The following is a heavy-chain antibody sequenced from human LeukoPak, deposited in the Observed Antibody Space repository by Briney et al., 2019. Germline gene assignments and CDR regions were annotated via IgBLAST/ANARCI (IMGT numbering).Heavy chain of an antibody. CDR2: FSGSGGST. V-gene: IGHV3-23*01. CDR3: AKARAIVVVTAIQN. D-gene: IGHD2-21*02. Sequence: GGSLRLSCAASGLTFSSYAMSWVRQAPGKGLEWVSAFSGSGGSTYYADSVKGRFTISRDNSKTPPYLQMNSLRAGDTAVYYCAKARAIVVVTAIQNWGQGTLVTVSS. CDR1: GLTFSSYA. J-gene: IGHJ4*02.